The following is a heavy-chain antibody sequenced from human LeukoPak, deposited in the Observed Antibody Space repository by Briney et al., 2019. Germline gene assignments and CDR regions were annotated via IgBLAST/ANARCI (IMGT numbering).Heavy chain of an antibody. J-gene: IGHJ3*02. Sequence: SETLSLTCAVSGYSISSGYYWGWIRQPPGKGLEWIGSIYHSGSTFYNPSLKSRVTISVDTSKNQFSLKLSSVTAADTAVYYCASVGDYGGNGDAFDIWGQGTMVTVSS. CDR1: GYSISSGYY. V-gene: IGHV4-38-2*01. CDR2: IYHSGST. D-gene: IGHD4-23*01. CDR3: ASVGDYGGNGDAFDI.